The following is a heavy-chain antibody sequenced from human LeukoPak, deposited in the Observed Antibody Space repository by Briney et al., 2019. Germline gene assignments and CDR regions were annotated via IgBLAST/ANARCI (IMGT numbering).Heavy chain of an antibody. Sequence: SETLSLTCAVSGGSISSNNWWSWVRQPPGKGLEWIGEIYHSGSTNYNPSLKSRVTISVDKSRNQFSLKLSSVTAADTAVYYCARVVVVEAAIPRDYFDYWGQGSLVTVSS. V-gene: IGHV4-4*02. D-gene: IGHD2-2*02. J-gene: IGHJ4*02. CDR1: GGSISSNNW. CDR2: IYHSGST. CDR3: ARVVVVEAAIPRDYFDY.